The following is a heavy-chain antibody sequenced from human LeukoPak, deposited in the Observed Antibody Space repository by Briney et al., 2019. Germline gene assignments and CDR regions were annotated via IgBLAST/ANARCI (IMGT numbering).Heavy chain of an antibody. Sequence: SETLSLTCTVSGGSISSYYWSWIRQPPGKGLEWIGYIYYSGSTNYNPSLKSRVTISVDTSKNQFSLRLRSLGAADTGVYYCARARETEAIDYWGQGTLVTVSS. J-gene: IGHJ4*02. CDR1: GGSISSYY. D-gene: IGHD6-25*01. CDR2: IYYSGST. CDR3: ARARETEAIDY. V-gene: IGHV4-59*12.